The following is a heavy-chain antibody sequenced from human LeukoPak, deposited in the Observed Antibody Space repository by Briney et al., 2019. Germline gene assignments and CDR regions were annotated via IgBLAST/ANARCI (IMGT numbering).Heavy chain of an antibody. CDR2: IKSKTDGGTT. Sequence: GGSLRLSCAASGFTFSNAWMSWVRQAPGKGLEWVGRIKSKTDGGTTDYAAPVKGRFTISRDDSKNTLYLQMNSLKTEDTAVYYCTGRGTAMVTGIDYWGQGTLVTVSS. D-gene: IGHD5-18*01. V-gene: IGHV3-15*01. J-gene: IGHJ4*02. CDR1: GFTFSNAW. CDR3: TGRGTAMVTGIDY.